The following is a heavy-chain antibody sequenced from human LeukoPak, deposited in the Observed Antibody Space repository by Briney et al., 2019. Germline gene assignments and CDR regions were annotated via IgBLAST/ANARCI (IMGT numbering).Heavy chain of an antibody. CDR3: ARDSLGLAAASAKN. J-gene: IGHJ4*02. Sequence: LRLSCAASGFTFSSYGMHWVRQAPGKGLEWVAVIWYDGSNKYYADSVKGRFTISRDNSKNTLYLQMNSLRAEDTAVYYCARDSLGLAAASAKNGARETLVTVS. D-gene: IGHD6-25*01. CDR2: IWYDGSNK. V-gene: IGHV3-33*01. CDR1: GFTFSSYG.